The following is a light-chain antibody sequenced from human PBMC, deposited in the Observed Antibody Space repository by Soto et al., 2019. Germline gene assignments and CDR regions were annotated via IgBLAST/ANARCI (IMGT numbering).Light chain of an antibody. CDR1: QTISSW. V-gene: IGKV1-5*01. CDR2: DAS. CDR3: QQYNSYSSWT. J-gene: IGKJ1*01. Sequence: DIQLTQSPSTLSLSVGERATITCRASQTISSWLAWYQQKPGKAPKVLIYDASSWESGIPARFSGSGSGTEFTLTISSLQPDDFAIYYCQQYNSYSSWTFGQGTKVDIK.